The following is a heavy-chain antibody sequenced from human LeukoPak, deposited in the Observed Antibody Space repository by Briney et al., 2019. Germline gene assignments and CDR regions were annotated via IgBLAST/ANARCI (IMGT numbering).Heavy chain of an antibody. J-gene: IGHJ6*02. CDR2: IIPILGIA. CDR3: ARGHQPPYYGMDV. V-gene: IGHV1-69*02. Sequence: SVKVSCKASGGTFSSYTISWVRQAPGQGLEWMGRIIPILGIANYAQKFQGRVTITAVKSTSTAYMELSSLRSEDTAVFYCARGHQPPYYGMDVWGQGTTVTVSS. CDR1: GGTFSSYT.